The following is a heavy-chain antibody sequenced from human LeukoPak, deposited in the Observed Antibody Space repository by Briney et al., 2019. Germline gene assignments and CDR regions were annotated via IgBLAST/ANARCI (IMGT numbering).Heavy chain of an antibody. J-gene: IGHJ4*02. V-gene: IGHV4-59*01. D-gene: IGHD2-2*01. CDR1: GGFIESYY. CDR3: ARVYQSAEYYFDY. Sequence: KPSETLSLTCTVSGGFIESYYWSWIRQPPGKGLEWIGYIYYTGSTEYHPSLKSRVTISLDTSKNQFSLKLPSVTAADTAVYYCARVYQSAEYYFDYWGQGNLVSVSS. CDR2: IYYTGST.